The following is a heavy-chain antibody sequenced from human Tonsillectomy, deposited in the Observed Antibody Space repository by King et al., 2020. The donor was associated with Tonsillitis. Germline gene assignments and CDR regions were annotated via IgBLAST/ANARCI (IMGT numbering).Heavy chain of an antibody. V-gene: IGHV4-4*07. Sequence: QLQESGPGLVQPSETLSLTCTVSGGSISNFYWSWIRQPAGKGLEWIGRMYTSGNPNYNPSLKSRVTMSVDTSKNQLSLKLTSLTAADTAVYYCAIGLYSGGWHPPDYWGQGVLVTVSS. CDR3: AIGLYSGGWHPPDY. CDR2: MYTSGNP. J-gene: IGHJ4*02. D-gene: IGHD6-19*01. CDR1: GGSISNFY.